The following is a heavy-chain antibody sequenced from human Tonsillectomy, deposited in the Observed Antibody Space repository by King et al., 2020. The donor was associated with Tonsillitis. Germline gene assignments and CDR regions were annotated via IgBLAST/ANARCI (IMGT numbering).Heavy chain of an antibody. CDR2: ISYDGSNE. CDR1: GFTFSNYA. Sequence: VQLVESGGGVVQPGRSLRLSCAASGFTFSNYAIHWVRQAPGKGLEWVAVISYDGSNEYYAGSVKGRFTISRDNSKNTLYLQMNSLRAEDTAAYYCARDRQSLEYNRYEPSSSWFDPWGQGTLVTVSS. D-gene: IGHD5-12*01. J-gene: IGHJ5*02. V-gene: IGHV3-30-3*01. CDR3: ARDRQSLEYNRYEPSSSWFDP.